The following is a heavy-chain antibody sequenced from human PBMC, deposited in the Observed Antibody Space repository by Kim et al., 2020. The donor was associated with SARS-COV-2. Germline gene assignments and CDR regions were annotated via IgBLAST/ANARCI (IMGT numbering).Heavy chain of an antibody. D-gene: IGHD3-10*01. J-gene: IGHJ3*02. Sequence: SETLSLTCTVSGGSISSGGYYWSWIRQHPGKGLEWIGYIYYSGSTYYNPSLKSRLTISVDTSKTQFSLKLSSVTAADTAVYYCSTRGPDNAFDIWGQGT. CDR2: IYYSGST. V-gene: IGHV4-31*03. CDR3: STRGPDNAFDI. CDR1: GGSISSGGYY.